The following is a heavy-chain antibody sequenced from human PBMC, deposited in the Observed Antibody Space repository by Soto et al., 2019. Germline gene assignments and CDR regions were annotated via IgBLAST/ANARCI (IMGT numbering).Heavy chain of an antibody. CDR3: AQRHFDSDCLDS. V-gene: IGHV3-23*01. CDR2: ISGSGGNT. J-gene: IGHJ4*02. CDR1: GFTFSSYA. Sequence: GGSLRLSCAASGFTFSSYAMSWVRQAPGKGLEWVSSISGSGGNTYYADSVKGRFTISRDNSKNTLYLQMNSLRAEDTAGYYCAQRHFDSDCLDSWGQGTLVTVSS. D-gene: IGHD3-9*01.